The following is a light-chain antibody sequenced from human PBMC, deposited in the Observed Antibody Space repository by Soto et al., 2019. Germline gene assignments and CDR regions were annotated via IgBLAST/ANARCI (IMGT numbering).Light chain of an antibody. V-gene: IGKV3-20*01. Sequence: EVVLTQSPGTLSLSPGERATLSCRASQSVISTYLAWYQQKPGQAPRLLIYGASGRATGIPDRFSGSGSGTDFTLTISRLEPEDFAVYYCQHYGSTMYTLGQVTKLEI. J-gene: IGKJ2*01. CDR1: QSVISTY. CDR2: GAS. CDR3: QHYGSTMYT.